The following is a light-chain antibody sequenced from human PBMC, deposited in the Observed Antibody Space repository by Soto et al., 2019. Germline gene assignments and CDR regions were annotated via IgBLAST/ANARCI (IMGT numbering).Light chain of an antibody. Sequence: QSVLTQPASVSGSPGQSITISCTGTSSDIGNYNLVSWYQQHPGKAPKLIIYEGSKRPSGVSNRFSASKSGNTASLTISGLQAEDGADYYCCSFAGSTPSFGGGTKVNVL. CDR3: CSFAGSTPS. V-gene: IGLV2-23*01. CDR2: EGS. J-gene: IGLJ2*01. CDR1: SSDIGNYNL.